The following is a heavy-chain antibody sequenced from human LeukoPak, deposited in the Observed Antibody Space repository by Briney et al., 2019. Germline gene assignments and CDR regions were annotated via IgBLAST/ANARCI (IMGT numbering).Heavy chain of an antibody. D-gene: IGHD2-2*01. Sequence: SVKVSGKASGGTFSSYAISWVRQAPGQGLEWMGGIIPIFGTANYAQKFQGRVTITADECTSTAYMELSSLRSEDTAVYYCARVGLGYCSSTSCYGQDYYGMDVWGKGTTVTVSS. J-gene: IGHJ6*04. CDR2: IIPIFGTA. CDR3: ARVGLGYCSSTSCYGQDYYGMDV. CDR1: GGTFSSYA. V-gene: IGHV1-69*13.